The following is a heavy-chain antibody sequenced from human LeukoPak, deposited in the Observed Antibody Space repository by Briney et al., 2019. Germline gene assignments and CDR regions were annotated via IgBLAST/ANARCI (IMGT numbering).Heavy chain of an antibody. CDR2: ISGSGGST. V-gene: IGHV3-23*01. J-gene: IGHJ4*02. D-gene: IGHD3-22*01. Sequence: GGSLRLSRAASGFTFGSYAMSWVRQVPGKGLEWVSSISGSGGSTYYADSVKGRFTISRDNSKNTLYLQMNSLRAEDTAVYYCSKLYYYDSSGYWGQGTLVTVSS. CDR3: SKLYYYDSSGY. CDR1: GFTFGSYA.